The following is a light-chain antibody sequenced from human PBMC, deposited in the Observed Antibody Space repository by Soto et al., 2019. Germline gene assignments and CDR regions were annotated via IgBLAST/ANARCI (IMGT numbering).Light chain of an antibody. CDR1: QSVSNSY. CDR2: DAS. CDR3: QQYGSSPPYT. V-gene: IGKV3D-20*01. J-gene: IGKJ2*01. Sequence: EIVLTQSPATLSLSPGERATLSCGASQSVSNSYLAWYQQKPGLAPRLLIYDASSRATGIPDRFSGSGSGTDVTLTISRLEPEDFAVYYCQQYGSSPPYTFVQGTKLEIK.